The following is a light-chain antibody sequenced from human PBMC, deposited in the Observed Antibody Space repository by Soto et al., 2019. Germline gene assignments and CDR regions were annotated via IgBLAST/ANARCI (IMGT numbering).Light chain of an antibody. CDR2: AAS. CDR1: QGFSNY. J-gene: IGKJ1*01. V-gene: IGKV1-27*01. Sequence: IRVTRWPAPVSAYVAERVTITCRASQGFSNYLAWYQQKPGKVPKLLIYAASTLQSGVPSRFSGSGSGTDFTLTISSLQPEDVATYYCQKYNSAPRTFGQGTKVDI. CDR3: QKYNSAPRT.